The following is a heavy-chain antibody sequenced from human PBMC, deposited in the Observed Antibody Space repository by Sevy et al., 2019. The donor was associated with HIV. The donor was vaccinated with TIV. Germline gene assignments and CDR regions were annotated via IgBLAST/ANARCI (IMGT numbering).Heavy chain of an antibody. CDR3: VRDGGCSSSSCLLYFDY. D-gene: IGHD2-15*01. V-gene: IGHV3-21*01. CDR2: ISSSSNYI. CDR1: GFTFSKYP. Sequence: GGSLRLSCVVSGFTFSKYPMNWVRQAPGKGLEWVSSISSSSNYIYYGDSVKGGFTSSRDNVKKSLYLKMNSLRADDTAVYYCVRDGGCSSSSCLLYFDYWGQGILVTVSS. J-gene: IGHJ4*02.